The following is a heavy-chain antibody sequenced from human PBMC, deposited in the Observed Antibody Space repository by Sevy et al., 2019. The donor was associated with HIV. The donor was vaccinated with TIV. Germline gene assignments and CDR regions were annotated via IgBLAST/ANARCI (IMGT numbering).Heavy chain of an antibody. D-gene: IGHD3-10*01. Sequence: GGSLRLSYAASGFTFNTYAMTWVRQAPGKGLEWVSAISYSGSTTHYADSVKGRFTISRDNSKNTLYLQMNSLRAEDTAVYYCAKDRVSGSYYSGDFDYWGQGTLVTVSS. J-gene: IGHJ4*02. CDR2: ISYSGSTT. V-gene: IGHV3-23*01. CDR1: GFTFNTYA. CDR3: AKDRVSGSYYSGDFDY.